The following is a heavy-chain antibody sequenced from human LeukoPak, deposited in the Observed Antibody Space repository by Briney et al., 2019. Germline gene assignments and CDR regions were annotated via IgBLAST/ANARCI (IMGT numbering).Heavy chain of an antibody. Sequence: GRSLRLSCAASGLTLRTYGMHWVRQAPGKGLEWVAVIWYDGSNKNYADSVKGRFTISRDNSKNTLDLQMNSLRAEDTAVYYCERNGYGSRGDGFDIWGQGTMVTVSS. CDR2: IWYDGSNK. CDR3: ERNGYGSRGDGFDI. V-gene: IGHV3-33*01. CDR1: GLTLRTYG. D-gene: IGHD3-10*01. J-gene: IGHJ3*02.